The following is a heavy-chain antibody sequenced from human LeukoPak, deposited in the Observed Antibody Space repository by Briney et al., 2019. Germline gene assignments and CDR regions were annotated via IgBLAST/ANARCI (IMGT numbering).Heavy chain of an antibody. CDR3: ARQVLSRYSSSWFHRWNAFDI. CDR1: GYSFTSYW. J-gene: IGHJ3*02. D-gene: IGHD6-13*01. CDR2: IYPGDSDT. Sequence: GESLKISCKGSGYSFTSYWIGWVRQMPGKGLEWMGIIYPGDSDTSYSPSFQGQVTISADKSISTAYLQWSSLKASDTAMYYCARQVLSRYSSSWFHRWNAFDIWGQGTMVTVSS. V-gene: IGHV5-51*01.